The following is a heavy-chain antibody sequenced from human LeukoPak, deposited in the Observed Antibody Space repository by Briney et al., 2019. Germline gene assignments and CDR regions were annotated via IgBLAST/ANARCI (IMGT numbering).Heavy chain of an antibody. J-gene: IGHJ4*02. V-gene: IGHV3-30*02. D-gene: IGHD6-19*01. CDR3: AKEPFSSGWYSYFDY. CDR2: IRYDGSNK. CDR1: GFTFSSYG. Sequence: PGGSLRLSCAASGFTFSSYGMHWVRQAPGKGLEWVAFIRYDGSNKYYADSVKGRFTISRDNSKNTLYLQMNSLRAEDTAVYYCAKEPFSSGWYSYFDYWGQGTLVTVSS.